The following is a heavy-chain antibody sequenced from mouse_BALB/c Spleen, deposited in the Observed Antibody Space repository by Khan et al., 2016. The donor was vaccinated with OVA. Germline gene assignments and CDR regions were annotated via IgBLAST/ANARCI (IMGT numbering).Heavy chain of an antibody. CDR3: AISDYFDY. Sequence: QVQLKESGPELVRPGVSVKISCKGSGYTFTDYSMHWVKQSPAKSLEWIGVISTDSVNTNYNQKFKGKATLTVDKSSSTAYMELARMTSEDSAIYYCAISDYFDYWGQGTTLTVSS. J-gene: IGHJ2*01. CDR2: ISTDSVNT. V-gene: IGHV1S137*01. CDR1: GYTFTDYS. D-gene: IGHD1-3*01.